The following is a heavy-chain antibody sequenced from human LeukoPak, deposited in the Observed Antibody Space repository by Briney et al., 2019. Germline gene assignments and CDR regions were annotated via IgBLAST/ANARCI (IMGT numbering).Heavy chain of an antibody. Sequence: PGRPLRLSCAASGFTFSTYAMHWVRQAPGKGLDWVAVISYDERNTYYADSVKGRFTISRDNSKNTLYLQMNSLRPEDTAVYYCARGEVIRGVIITLGAFDIWGQGTMVTVSS. D-gene: IGHD3-10*01. CDR1: GFTFSTYA. V-gene: IGHV3-30*01. J-gene: IGHJ3*02. CDR2: ISYDERNT. CDR3: ARGEVIRGVIITLGAFDI.